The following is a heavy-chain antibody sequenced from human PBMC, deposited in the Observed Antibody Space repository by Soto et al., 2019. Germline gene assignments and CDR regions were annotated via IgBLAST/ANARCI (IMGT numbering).Heavy chain of an antibody. Sequence: PSETLSLTCTFSGGSISSGGYYWSWIRQHPGKGLEWIGYIYYSGSTYYNPSLKSRVTISVDTSKNQFSLKLSSVTAADTAVYYCGFGRFPSPVFDIWGQGTMVTVSS. V-gene: IGHV4-31*03. J-gene: IGHJ3*02. CDR2: IYYSGST. CDR1: GGSISSGGYY. D-gene: IGHD3-10*01. CDR3: GFGRFPSPVFDI.